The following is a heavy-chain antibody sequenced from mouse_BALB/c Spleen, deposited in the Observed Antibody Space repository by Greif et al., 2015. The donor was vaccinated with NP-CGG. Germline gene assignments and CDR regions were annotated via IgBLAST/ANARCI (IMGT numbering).Heavy chain of an antibody. V-gene: IGHV1-53*01. J-gene: IGHJ4*01. Sequence: VKLMESGAELVKPGASVKLSCKASGYTFTSYYMYWVKQRPGQGLEWIGEINPSNGGTNFNEKFKSKATLTVDKSSSTAYMQLSSLASEDAAVYYCTRGDYGYGGGGAMDYWDQGTSVTVSS. CDR2: INPSNGGT. CDR3: TRGDYGYGGGGAMDY. D-gene: IGHD2-2*01. CDR1: GYTFTSYY.